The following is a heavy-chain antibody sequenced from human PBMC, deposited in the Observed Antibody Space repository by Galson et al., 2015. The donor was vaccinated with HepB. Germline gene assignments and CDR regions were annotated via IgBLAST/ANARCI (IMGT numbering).Heavy chain of an antibody. J-gene: IGHJ4*02. CDR3: ARGHTWTYPDY. Sequence: SLRLSCAASGFTFSDYYMSWIRQAPGKGLEWVSYISSSSSYTNYADSVKGRFTISRDNAKNSLYLQMNSLRAEDTAVYYCARGHTWTYPDYWGQGTLVTVSS. CDR1: GFTFSDYY. V-gene: IGHV3-11*06. D-gene: IGHD3-16*01. CDR2: ISSSSSYT.